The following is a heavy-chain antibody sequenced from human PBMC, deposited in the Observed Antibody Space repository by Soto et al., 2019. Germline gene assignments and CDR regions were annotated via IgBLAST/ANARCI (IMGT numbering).Heavy chain of an antibody. CDR3: ARDPRGGYYDSSGYYPDY. Sequence: GGSLRLSCAASGFTFSSYAMHWVRQAPGKGLEWVAVISYDGSNKYYADSVKGRFTISRDNSKNTLYLQMNSLRAEDTAVYYCARDPRGGYYDSSGYYPDYWGQGTLVTVSS. CDR2: ISYDGSNK. D-gene: IGHD3-22*01. CDR1: GFTFSSYA. V-gene: IGHV3-30-3*01. J-gene: IGHJ4*02.